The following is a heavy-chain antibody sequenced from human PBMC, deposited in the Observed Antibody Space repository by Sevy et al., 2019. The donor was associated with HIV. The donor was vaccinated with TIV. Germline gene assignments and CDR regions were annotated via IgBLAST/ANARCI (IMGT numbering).Heavy chain of an antibody. CDR3: VRHSDSRRLSWLDT. V-gene: IGHV4-39*01. D-gene: IGHD2-15*01. J-gene: IGHJ5*02. CDR1: NASISSSSYY. Sequence: SETLSLTCSVSNASISSSSYYRGWVRQAPGKALEWIGIIYYSGTTYYSPSHKSRVTISVDTSKNQFFLDLRSMTATDTAVYYCVRHSDSRRLSWLDTWGQGILVTVSS. CDR2: IYYSGTT.